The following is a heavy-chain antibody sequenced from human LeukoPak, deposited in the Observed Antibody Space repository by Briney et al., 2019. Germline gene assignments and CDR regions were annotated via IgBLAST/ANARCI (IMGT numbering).Heavy chain of an antibody. V-gene: IGHV5-51*01. CDR3: ARHLVGATRNFDY. Sequence: GESLKISCKASGFSFTNYWIGWARQMPGKGLEWMGIIYPGDSDTRYSPSFEGQVTISADRSISTAYLQWSSLKASDTAMYYCARHLVGATRNFDYWGQGTLVTVSS. CDR2: IYPGDSDT. CDR1: GFSFTNYW. D-gene: IGHD1-26*01. J-gene: IGHJ4*02.